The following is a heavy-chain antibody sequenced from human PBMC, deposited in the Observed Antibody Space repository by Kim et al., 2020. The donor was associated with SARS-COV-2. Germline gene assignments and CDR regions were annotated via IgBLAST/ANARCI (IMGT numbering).Heavy chain of an antibody. CDR1: GGSISSGDYY. V-gene: IGHV4-30-4*01. D-gene: IGHD2-15*01. CDR3: ARATPGNDAFDI. Sequence: SETLSLTCTVSGGSISSGDYYWSWIRQPPGKGLEWIGYIYYRGGTYNNPSLKSRVTISIDMSKTQFSLKVSSVTAADTAVYYCARATPGNDAFDIWGQGTLVTVSS. CDR2: IYYRGGT. J-gene: IGHJ3*02.